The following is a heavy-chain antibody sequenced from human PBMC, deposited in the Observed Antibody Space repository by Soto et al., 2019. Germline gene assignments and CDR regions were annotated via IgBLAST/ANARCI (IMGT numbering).Heavy chain of an antibody. D-gene: IGHD3-22*01. V-gene: IGHV3-30*03. CDR1: GLTFSTYG. Sequence: QVQLVQSGGGVVQPGRSLRLSCDASGLTFSTYGIHWVRQAPGKGLEWLAIISYDGRNKYYADSVKGRLTISRDNSKNTIYLQMNTLRAEDTAVYYCASFCSGGSCYVSGMDVWGHGTMVTVSS. J-gene: IGHJ6*02. CDR2: ISYDGRNK. CDR3: ASFCSGGSCYVSGMDV.